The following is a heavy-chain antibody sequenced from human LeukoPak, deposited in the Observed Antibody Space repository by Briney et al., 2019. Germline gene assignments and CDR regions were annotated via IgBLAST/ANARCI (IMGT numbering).Heavy chain of an antibody. J-gene: IGHJ3*02. CDR3: ARDATPQLGWAFDI. CDR2: INSVSSHI. CDR1: GFTLSTSA. Sequence: GGSLRLSCAASGFTLSTSAMNWVRQAPGKGLEWVSSINSVSSHIYYADSVRGRFTISRDNAKNSLYLQMNSLRAEDTAVYYCARDATPQLGWAFDIWGQGTMVTVSS. D-gene: IGHD2-2*01. V-gene: IGHV3-21*01.